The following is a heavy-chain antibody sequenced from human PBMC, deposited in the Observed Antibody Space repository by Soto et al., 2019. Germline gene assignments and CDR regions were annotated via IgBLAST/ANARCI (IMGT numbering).Heavy chain of an antibody. CDR3: AREYLYDSSFWSGYYPTYYYGMDV. J-gene: IGHJ6*02. Sequence: GAPVKVSCKASGYTFTGYDINWVRQATGQGLEWMGWMNPNSGNTNYAQKFQGRVTMTRNTSISTAYMELSSLRSEDTAVYYCAREYLYDSSFWSGYYPTYYYGMDVWGQGTTVTVSS. V-gene: IGHV1-8*01. CDR2: MNPNSGNT. CDR1: GYTFTGYD. D-gene: IGHD3-3*01.